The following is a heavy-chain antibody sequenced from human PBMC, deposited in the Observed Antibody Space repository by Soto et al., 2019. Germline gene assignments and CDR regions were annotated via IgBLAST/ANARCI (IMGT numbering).Heavy chain of an antibody. D-gene: IGHD3-16*01. J-gene: IGHJ6*02. V-gene: IGHV1-69*12. CDR3: AXCLLGVNYXYGMDV. CDR2: IIPIFATA. Sequence: QVQLVQSGAEVKKPGSSVKVSCKASGGTFSSYAINWVRQAPGQGLEWMGGIIPIFATADYAQKFQGRVTITADESTSTAYMELSSLRSEDTAVYYCAXCLLGVNYXYGMDVWGQGTTVTVSS. CDR1: GGTFSSYA.